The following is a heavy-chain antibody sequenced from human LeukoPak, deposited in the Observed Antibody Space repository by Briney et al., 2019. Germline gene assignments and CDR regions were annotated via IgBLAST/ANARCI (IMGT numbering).Heavy chain of an antibody. Sequence: SQTLSLTCTVSGDSISGGDYYWSWIRQPPGKGLEWIGYIYYTGNTYYNPSLKSRVTISADTSKNQFSLKLTSVTAADTAVYYCARVGLHSGSYYWFDPWGQGTLVTVSS. CDR3: ARVGLHSGSYYWFDP. J-gene: IGHJ5*02. D-gene: IGHD1-26*01. CDR2: IYYTGNT. V-gene: IGHV4-30-4*08. CDR1: GDSISGGDYY.